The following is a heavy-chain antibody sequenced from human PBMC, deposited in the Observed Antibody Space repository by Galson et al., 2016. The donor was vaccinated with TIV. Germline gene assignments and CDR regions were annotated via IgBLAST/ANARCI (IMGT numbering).Heavy chain of an antibody. Sequence: SVKVSCKASGVTFISFAISWVRQAPGQGLEWMGGIIPIFHTVHYAQRFQGGVTITADESTSTAYMELSSLRSEDTAVYYCARGEVYDSLDGWGQGTLVTVSS. V-gene: IGHV1-69*13. D-gene: IGHD3-22*01. J-gene: IGHJ4*02. CDR2: IIPIFHTV. CDR1: GVTFISFA. CDR3: ARGEVYDSLDG.